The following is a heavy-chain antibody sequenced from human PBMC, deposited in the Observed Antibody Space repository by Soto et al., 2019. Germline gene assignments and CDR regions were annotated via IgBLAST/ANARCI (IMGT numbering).Heavy chain of an antibody. CDR3: ARGTYYDILTGYLDRDWYFDL. CDR2: IGTAGDT. V-gene: IGHV3-13*01. CDR1: GFTFSSYD. J-gene: IGHJ2*01. D-gene: IGHD3-9*01. Sequence: EVQLVESGGGLVQPGGSLRLSCAASGFTFSSYDMHWVRQATGKGLEWVSAIGTAGDTYYPGSVKGRFTIPRENAKNSLYLQMNSLRAGDTAVYYCARGTYYDILTGYLDRDWYFDLWGRGTLVTVSS.